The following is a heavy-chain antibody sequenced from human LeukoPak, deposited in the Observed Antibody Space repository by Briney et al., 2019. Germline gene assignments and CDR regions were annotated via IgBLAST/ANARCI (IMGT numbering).Heavy chain of an antibody. D-gene: IGHD3-22*01. V-gene: IGHV3-23*01. CDR2: ISGSGGST. CDR1: GFTFSSYA. Sequence: PGGSLRLSCAASGFTFSSYAMSWVRQAPGEGLEWVSAISGSGGSTYYADSVKGRFTISRDNSKNTLYLQMNSLRAEDTAVYYCARPDYYDSSGYYPNGAFDIWGQGTMATVSS. CDR3: ARPDYYDSSGYYPNGAFDI. J-gene: IGHJ3*02.